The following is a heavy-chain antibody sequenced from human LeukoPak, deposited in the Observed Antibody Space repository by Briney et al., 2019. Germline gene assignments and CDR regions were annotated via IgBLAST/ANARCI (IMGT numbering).Heavy chain of an antibody. D-gene: IGHD4-23*01. CDR3: GTIDYGGNSVEDY. V-gene: IGHV1-18*01. CDR1: DYTFTSYG. CDR2: IRAYNGNT. Sequence: ASVRVSYTPSDYTFTSYGISWVRQAPGQRLEWLGWIRAYNGNTQYAKKLKGRVTMSTAPSTSTAYKELRNLRSEDTSMHYCGTIDYGGNSVEDYFVQGTRVTVSS. J-gene: IGHJ4*02.